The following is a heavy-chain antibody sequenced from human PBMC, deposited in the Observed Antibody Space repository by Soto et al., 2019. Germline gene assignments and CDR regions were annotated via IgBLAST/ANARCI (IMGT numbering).Heavy chain of an antibody. Sequence: GGSLRLSCAASGITFSSYAMHWVRPDPGKWLVWVAGISYDGSNKYYADSVKGRFTNSRDNAKNTLYLQMNSLRAENTAVYYCGKLARWCTGYWSQGTFVAVAS. CDR2: ISYDGSNK. V-gene: IGHV3-30-3*01. D-gene: IGHD2-8*01. CDR1: GITFSSYA. J-gene: IGHJ4*02. CDR3: GKLARWCTGY.